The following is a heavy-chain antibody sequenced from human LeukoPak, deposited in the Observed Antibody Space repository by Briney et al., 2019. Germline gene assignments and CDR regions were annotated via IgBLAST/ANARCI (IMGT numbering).Heavy chain of an antibody. CDR2: ISAYNGNT. Sequence: ASVKVSCKASGYTFTSYGISWVRQAPGQGREWMGWISAYNGNTNYAQKLQGRVTMTTDTSTSTAYMELRSLRSDDTAVYYCARIHYSYGSFDPWGQGTLVTVSS. CDR1: GYTFTSYG. CDR3: ARIHYSYGSFDP. D-gene: IGHD5-18*01. V-gene: IGHV1-18*01. J-gene: IGHJ5*02.